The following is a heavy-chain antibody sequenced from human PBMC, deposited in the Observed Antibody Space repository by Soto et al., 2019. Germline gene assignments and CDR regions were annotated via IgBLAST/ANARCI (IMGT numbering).Heavy chain of an antibody. CDR2: INAGNGNT. CDR1: GYTFTSYA. CDR3: ARRLRATAGDNWFDP. Sequence: QVQRVQSGAEVKKPGASVKVSCKASGYTFTSYAMHWVRQAPGQRLEWMGWINAGNGNTKYSQKFQGRVTITRDTSASTAYMELSSLRSEDTAVYYCARRLRATAGDNWFDPWGQGTLVTVSS. V-gene: IGHV1-3*01. J-gene: IGHJ5*02. D-gene: IGHD6-25*01.